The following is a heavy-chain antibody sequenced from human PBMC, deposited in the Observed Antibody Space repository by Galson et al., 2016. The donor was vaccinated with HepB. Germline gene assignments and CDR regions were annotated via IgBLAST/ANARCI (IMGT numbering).Heavy chain of an antibody. CDR2: VYFSGYT. D-gene: IGHD2-15*01. V-gene: IGHV4-61*01. CDR3: AGEKALRNWFDP. CDR1: GDSVSSGSYY. Sequence: SETLSLTCTVSGDSVSSGSYYWSWIRQPPGKGLEWLGFVYFSGYTKYNPTLKGRVTISVARAKNEFSLSLTSVTADDTAVYYCAGEKALRNWFDPWGPGTLVTVSS. J-gene: IGHJ5*02.